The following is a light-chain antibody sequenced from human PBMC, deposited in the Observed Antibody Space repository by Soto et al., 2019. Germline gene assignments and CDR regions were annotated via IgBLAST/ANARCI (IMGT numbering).Light chain of an antibody. V-gene: IGKV1-6*01. Sequence: AIQMTQSPSSLSASVGDRVTISCRASQGIGNALGWYQQKPGKPPKVLIYGASNLQSGVPPRFSGSGSGTDFNLAIRSLPPDHSDPYHCLQAINYPWTFGQGTKV. J-gene: IGKJ1*01. CDR2: GAS. CDR3: LQAINYPWT. CDR1: QGIGNA.